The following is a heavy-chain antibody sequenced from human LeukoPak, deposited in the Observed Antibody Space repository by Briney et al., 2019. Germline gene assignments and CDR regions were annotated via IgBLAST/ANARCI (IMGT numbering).Heavy chain of an antibody. CDR2: INPNSDVT. CDR3: ARGRSFGELGVY. J-gene: IGHJ4*02. D-gene: IGHD3-10*01. CDR1: GYTXIDYY. V-gene: IGHV1-2*02. Sequence: ASVKVSCKASGYTXIDYYIHWVRQAPGQGLELMGSINPNSDVTNYAQNFQGRVTMTRDTFIRTAYMELSRLTSDDTAVYYCARGRSFGELGVYWGQGTLLTVSS.